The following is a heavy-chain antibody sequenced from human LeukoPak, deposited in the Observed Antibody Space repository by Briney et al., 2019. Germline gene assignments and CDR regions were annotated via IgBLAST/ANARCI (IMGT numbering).Heavy chain of an antibody. CDR2: ISSDGTST. CDR1: GFTFRSYG. D-gene: IGHD2-15*01. Sequence: PGGSLRLSCAASGFTFRSYGMHWVRQAPGKGLVWVSRISSDGTSTTYADSVKGRFTISRDNAKNTLYLQLDSLRVEDTAIYYCASPGWSDALDMWGQGTRVTVSS. J-gene: IGHJ3*02. CDR3: ASPGWSDALDM. V-gene: IGHV3-74*01.